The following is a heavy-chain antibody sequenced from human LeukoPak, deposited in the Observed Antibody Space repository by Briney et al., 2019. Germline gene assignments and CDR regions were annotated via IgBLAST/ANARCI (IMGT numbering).Heavy chain of an antibody. V-gene: IGHV1-46*01. D-gene: IGHD3-22*01. CDR3: ARARYSSGYYHFDY. CDR2: MNPSGGTT. Sequence: ASVKVSCKASGYTFSRYYIHWVRQAPGQGLEWMGKMNPSGGTTTYAQKLQGRVTMTTDTSTSTAYMELRSLRSDDTAVYYCARARYSSGYYHFDYWGQGTLVTVSS. J-gene: IGHJ4*02. CDR1: GYTFSRYY.